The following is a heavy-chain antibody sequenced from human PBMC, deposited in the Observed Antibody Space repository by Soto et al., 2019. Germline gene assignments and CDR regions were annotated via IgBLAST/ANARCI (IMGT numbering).Heavy chain of an antibody. CDR2: IYYSGST. CDR3: ARGLPTYYHDSSGYYDGPLHPYFDY. J-gene: IGHJ4*02. CDR1: GGSISSYY. D-gene: IGHD3-22*01. Sequence: PSETLSLTCTVSGGSISSYYWSWIRQPPGKGLEWIGYIYYSGSTNYNPSLKSRVTISVDTSKNQFSLKLSSVTAADTAVYYCARGLPTYYHDSSGYYDGPLHPYFDYWGQGTLVTVPS. V-gene: IGHV4-59*01.